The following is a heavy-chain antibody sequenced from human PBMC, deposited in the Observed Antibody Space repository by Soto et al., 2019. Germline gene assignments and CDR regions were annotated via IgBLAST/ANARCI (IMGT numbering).Heavy chain of an antibody. CDR2: ISKSGGDT. V-gene: IGHV3-23*01. J-gene: IGHJ4*02. D-gene: IGHD3-22*01. CDR1: GCPYTQYA. CDR3: AKLSNYDTSGYFDGY. Sequence: LILPCEGSGCPYTQYAMTWDRPSPGKGLEWVSSISKSGGDTYYADSVKGRFTISRDNSKNTLYLQMNGLRAEDTAVYYCAKLSNYDTSGYFDGYWGQGTLVTVSS.